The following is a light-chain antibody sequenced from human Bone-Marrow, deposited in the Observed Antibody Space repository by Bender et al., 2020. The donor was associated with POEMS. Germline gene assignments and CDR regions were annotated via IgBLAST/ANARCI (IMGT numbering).Light chain of an antibody. CDR2: DNS. V-gene: IGLV3-21*02. J-gene: IGLJ3*02. CDR1: NIGAKN. Sequence: SYVLTQPPSVSVAPGQTARITCEGNNIGAKNVHWYQQKAGQAPVLVVYDNSDRPSGIPERFSGSNSGNMATLTISRVEAGDEADYFCQVWDSSSDHILFGGGSKLTVL. CDR3: QVWDSSSDHIL.